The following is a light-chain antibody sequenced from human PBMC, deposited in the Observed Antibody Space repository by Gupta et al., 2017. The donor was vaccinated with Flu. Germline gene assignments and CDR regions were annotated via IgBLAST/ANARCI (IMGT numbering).Light chain of an antibody. J-gene: IGKJ1*01. CDR1: QSVTSDY. Sequence: EIVLTQFLGTLSLSPGETVTLSCRASQSVTSDYLAWYQQKPGQSPRLLIYGASNRATGIPDRFRGFGSGTDFSLSISRLEPEDFAVYFCQQYGMSPKTFGQGTKVEVK. V-gene: IGKV3-20*01. CDR3: QQYGMSPKT. CDR2: GAS.